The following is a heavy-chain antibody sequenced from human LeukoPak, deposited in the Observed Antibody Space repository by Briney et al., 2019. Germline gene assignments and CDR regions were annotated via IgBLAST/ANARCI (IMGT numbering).Heavy chain of an antibody. J-gene: IGHJ3*02. V-gene: IGHV3-48*03. D-gene: IGHD1-14*01. CDR1: GFTFDSYE. Sequence: PGGSLRLSCAASGFTFDSYEMNWVRQAPGKGLEWVSYIRSSGSAIYAADSVKGRFTISRDNAKNSLYLEMNSLRAEDTAVYYCASLKSREPRVLDIWGQGTMVTVSS. CDR2: IRSSGSAI. CDR3: ASLKSREPRVLDI.